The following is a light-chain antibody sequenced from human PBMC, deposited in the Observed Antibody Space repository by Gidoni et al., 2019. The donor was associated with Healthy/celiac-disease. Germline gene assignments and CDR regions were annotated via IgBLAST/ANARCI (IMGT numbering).Light chain of an antibody. V-gene: IGKV3-20*01. CDR1: QSLSSSY. CDR2: GAS. Sequence: EIVLTQSPGTLSLSPGERAPLSCRASQSLSSSYLAWYQQKPGQAPRLLIYGASSGATGIPDRFSGSGSGTDFTLTISRLEPEDFAVYYCQQYGSSPLTFGGGTKVEIK. CDR3: QQYGSSPLT. J-gene: IGKJ4*01.